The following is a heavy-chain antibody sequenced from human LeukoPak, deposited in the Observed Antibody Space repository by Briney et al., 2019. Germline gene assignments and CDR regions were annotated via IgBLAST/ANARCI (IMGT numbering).Heavy chain of an antibody. CDR2: IKQDGSEN. CDR3: ARGGTGSENDY. J-gene: IGHJ4*02. Sequence: GGSLRLSCAASGFTFSNYWMSWVRQAPGKGLEWVANIKQDGSENYYVDSVKGRFTVSRDDAKNSLYLQMNSLRAEDTAVYYCARGGTGSENDYWGQGILVTVSS. CDR1: GFTFSNYW. V-gene: IGHV3-7*01. D-gene: IGHD3-9*01.